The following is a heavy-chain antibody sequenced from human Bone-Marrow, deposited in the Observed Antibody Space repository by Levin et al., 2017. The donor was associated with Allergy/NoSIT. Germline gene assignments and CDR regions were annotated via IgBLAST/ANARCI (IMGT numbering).Heavy chain of an antibody. J-gene: IGHJ3*01. Sequence: PSETLSLTCSVSNFSVTSFYWSWIRQSPGKGLEWIGHVYHSGATKYNPSVKSPVTISLDTSNNLFSLKLRSVTAADTAVYYCARSGFLDVFDFWGRGTRVTVSS. CDR1: NFSVTSFY. V-gene: IGHV4-59*02. CDR2: VYHSGAT. CDR3: ARSGFLDVFDF. D-gene: IGHD2/OR15-2a*01.